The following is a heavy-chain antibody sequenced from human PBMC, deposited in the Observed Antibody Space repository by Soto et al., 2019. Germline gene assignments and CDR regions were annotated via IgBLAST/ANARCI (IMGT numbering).Heavy chain of an antibody. Sequence: QVQLVQSGAEVKKPGSSVKVSCKASGGTFSSYAISWVRQAPGQGLEWMGGIIPIFGTANYAQKFQGRVTINADKSTSTAYMELSSLRSEDTAVYYCARDLDYSNYSYYYYGMDVWGQGTTVTVSS. V-gene: IGHV1-69*06. D-gene: IGHD4-4*01. CDR2: IIPIFGTA. J-gene: IGHJ6*02. CDR3: ARDLDYSNYSYYYYGMDV. CDR1: GGTFSSYA.